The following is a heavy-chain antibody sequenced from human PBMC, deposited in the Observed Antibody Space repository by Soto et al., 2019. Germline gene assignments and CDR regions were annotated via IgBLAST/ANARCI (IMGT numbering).Heavy chain of an antibody. CDR1: GGSISSSDFY. J-gene: IGHJ5*02. Sequence: QLQLQESGPGLVKPSETLSLTCTVSGGSISSSDFYWDWLRQTPGKGLEFIGSMYYSGSTYYNPSLKSRLTISVDTSKNQFTLKLISVTAADTAVYYCAVVDSTGNWFDPWGEGALVTVSS. CDR2: MYYSGST. V-gene: IGHV4-39*01. D-gene: IGHD6-25*01. CDR3: AVVDSTGNWFDP.